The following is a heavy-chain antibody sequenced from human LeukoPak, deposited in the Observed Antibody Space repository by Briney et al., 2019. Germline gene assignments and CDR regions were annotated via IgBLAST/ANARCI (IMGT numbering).Heavy chain of an antibody. CDR2: IYYNGAT. D-gene: IGHD6-19*01. CDR1: GGSISSDY. V-gene: IGHV4-59*08. J-gene: IGHJ4*02. Sequence: SETLSLTCTVSGGSISSDYWTWIRHPPTKGLELIGYIYYNGATSYNPSLKSRVTMSVDTSKKHFSLKMTSVTAADTAVYYCARYGGSGWVIDKWGQGTPVTVSS. CDR3: ARYGGSGWVIDK.